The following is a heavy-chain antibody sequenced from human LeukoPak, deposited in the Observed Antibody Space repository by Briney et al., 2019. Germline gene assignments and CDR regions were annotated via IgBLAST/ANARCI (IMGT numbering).Heavy chain of an antibody. D-gene: IGHD5-18*01. CDR3: ARYDSLYSESSYPYY. CDR2: INPNTGGA. CDR1: PYIFTGYY. Sequence: GASVKVTRKCSPYIFTGYYVHWLGPAPGQGLEWMGWINPNTGGANCAQKFQGRVNMTRDTSIRIAYMELSRLQSDDRAVYYCARYDSLYSESSYPYYWGQGTLVTVSS. V-gene: IGHV1-2*02. J-gene: IGHJ4*02.